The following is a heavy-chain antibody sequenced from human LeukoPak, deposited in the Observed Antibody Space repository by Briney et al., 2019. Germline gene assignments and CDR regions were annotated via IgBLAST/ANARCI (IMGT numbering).Heavy chain of an antibody. Sequence: PGGSLRLSCAASGFTFSGYEMNWARQAPGKGLDWVSKISSTGTTIYYTDSVKGRFTISRDNAKNSLYLQMNSLRAEDTAVYYCARVSGFWSGDGRESDCWGQGTLVTVSS. CDR1: GFTFSGYE. D-gene: IGHD3-3*01. V-gene: IGHV3-48*03. CDR2: ISSTGTTI. J-gene: IGHJ4*02. CDR3: ARVSGFWSGDGRESDC.